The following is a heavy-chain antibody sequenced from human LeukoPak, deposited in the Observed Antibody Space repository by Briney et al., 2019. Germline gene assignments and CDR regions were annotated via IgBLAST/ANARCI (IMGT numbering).Heavy chain of an antibody. CDR3: ARGVRIAARRGRGYYYYYMDV. CDR1: GGSFSGYY. Sequence: PSETLSLTCAVYGGSFSGYYWSWIRQPPGKGLEWIGEINHSGSTNYNPSLKRRVTISVDTSKNQFSLKLSSVTAADTAVYYCARGVRIAARRGRGYYYYYMDVWGKGTTVTVSS. D-gene: IGHD6-6*01. CDR2: INHSGST. V-gene: IGHV4-34*01. J-gene: IGHJ6*03.